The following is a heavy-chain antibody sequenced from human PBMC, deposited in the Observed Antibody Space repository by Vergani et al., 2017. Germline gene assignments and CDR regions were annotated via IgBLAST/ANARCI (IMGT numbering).Heavy chain of an antibody. CDR2: IYPGDSDT. D-gene: IGHD6-19*01. CDR1: GYSFTSYW. CDR3: ARCIAVADTASPGWFDP. Sequence: EVQLVQSGAEVKKPGESLKISCKGSGYSFTSYWIGWVRQMPGKGLEWMGIIYPGDSDTRYSPSFQGQVTITADKSISTAYLQWSSLKAADTAMYYCARCIAVADTASPGWFDPWGQGTLVTVSS. V-gene: IGHV5-51*01. J-gene: IGHJ5*02.